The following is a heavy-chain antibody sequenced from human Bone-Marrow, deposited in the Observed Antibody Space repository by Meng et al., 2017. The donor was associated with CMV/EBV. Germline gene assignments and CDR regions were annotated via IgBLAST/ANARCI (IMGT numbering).Heavy chain of an antibody. V-gene: IGHV3-49*04. CDR2: IRSEAFGGTA. CDR1: GFNFGEYA. CDR3: ARDKGLLECFDY. Sequence: GESLKISCTTSGFNFGEYAMSWVRQAPGKGLEWVGFIRSEAFGGTAEHAAAVKGRFTISRDDSKSIAYLQMNSLKTEDTAVYYCARDKGLLECFDYWGQGTLVTVSS. D-gene: IGHD3-3*01. J-gene: IGHJ4*02.